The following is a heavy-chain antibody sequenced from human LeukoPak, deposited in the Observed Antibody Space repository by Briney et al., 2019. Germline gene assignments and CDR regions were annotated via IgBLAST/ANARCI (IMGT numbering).Heavy chain of an antibody. CDR3: ARDGQGDAFDI. CDR2: IWYDGSNK. Sequence: GGSLRLSCAASGLTFSSYWMSWVRQAPGKGLEWVAVIWYDGSNKYYADSVKGRFTISRDNSKNTLYLQMHSLRAEDTAVYYCARDGQGDAFDIWGQGTMVTVSS. CDR1: GLTFSSYW. V-gene: IGHV3-33*08. J-gene: IGHJ3*02.